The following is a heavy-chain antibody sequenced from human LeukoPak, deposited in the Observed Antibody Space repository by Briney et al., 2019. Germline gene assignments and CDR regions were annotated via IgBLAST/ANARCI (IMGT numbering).Heavy chain of an antibody. CDR1: GFTFSTFA. CDR2: ISGSGGST. Sequence: GGSLRLSCAASGFTFSTFAMIWVRQAPGKGLEWVSAISGSGGSTYYADSVKGRFTISRDNSKNTLYLQMNSLRAEDTAVYYCAKHVHDGSAAYFEVQLASWGQGTLVTVSS. J-gene: IGHJ4*02. V-gene: IGHV3-23*01. CDR3: AKHVHDGSAAYFEVQLAS. D-gene: IGHD3-22*01.